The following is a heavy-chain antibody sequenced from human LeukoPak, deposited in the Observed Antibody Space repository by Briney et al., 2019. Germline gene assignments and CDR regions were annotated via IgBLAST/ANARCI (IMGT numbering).Heavy chain of an antibody. Sequence: GGSLRLSCAASGFTFRTYGMHWVRQAPGKGLEWVSSIWYNGNQYYADSVKGRFTISRDNSKNTLYLQMNSLGAEDTAVYYCAREEGADGTSGINSWGQGTLVIVSS. V-gene: IGHV3-33*01. CDR1: GFTFRTYG. CDR3: AREEGADGTSGINS. D-gene: IGHD4-23*01. J-gene: IGHJ4*02. CDR2: IWYNGNQ.